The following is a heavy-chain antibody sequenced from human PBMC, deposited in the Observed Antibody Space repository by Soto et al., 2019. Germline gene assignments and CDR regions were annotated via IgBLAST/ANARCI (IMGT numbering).Heavy chain of an antibody. D-gene: IGHD3-3*01. CDR2: ISGSGGST. J-gene: IGHJ3*02. CDR3: AKVDYDFWSGGGHDAFDI. V-gene: IGHV3-23*01. CDR1: GFTFSSYA. Sequence: GGSLRLSCAASGFTFSSYAMSWVRQAPGKGLEWVSAISGSGGSTYYADSVKGRFTISRDNSKNTLYLQMNSLRAEDTAVYYCAKVDYDFWSGGGHDAFDIWGQGTMVTVSS.